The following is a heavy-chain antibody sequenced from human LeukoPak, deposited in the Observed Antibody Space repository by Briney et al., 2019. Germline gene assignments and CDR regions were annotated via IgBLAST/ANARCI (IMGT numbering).Heavy chain of an antibody. J-gene: IGHJ4*02. Sequence: PSETLSLTCAVYGGSFSGYFWSWIRQPPGKGLEWIGEINHSGSTNHNPSLKSRVTISVDTSKNQFSLKLTSVTAADTAVYYCARGPPTDYDILTGYSTNFDYWAQGTLVTVPS. CDR1: GGSFSGYF. CDR3: ARGPPTDYDILTGYSTNFDY. CDR2: INHSGST. D-gene: IGHD3-9*01. V-gene: IGHV4-34*01.